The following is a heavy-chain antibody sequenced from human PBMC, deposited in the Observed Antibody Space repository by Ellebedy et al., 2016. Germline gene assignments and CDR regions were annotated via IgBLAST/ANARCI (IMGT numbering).Heavy chain of an antibody. CDR3: ARGVYGDS. CDR2: ISRISERI. J-gene: IGHJ4*02. D-gene: IGHD5/OR15-5a*01. Sequence: GGSLRLSCVGSGFTFADYAMHWIRQSPGKGLEWVSGISRISERIEYADSVKGRFTISRDNAKNTLYLQMDSLGAEDTAVYFCARGVYGDSWGQGTLVTVSS. CDR1: GFTFADYA. V-gene: IGHV3-9*01.